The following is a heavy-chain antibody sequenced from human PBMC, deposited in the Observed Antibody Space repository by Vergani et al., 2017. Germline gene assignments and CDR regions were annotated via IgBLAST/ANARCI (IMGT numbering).Heavy chain of an antibody. J-gene: IGHJ5*02. CDR1: GYSFTSYW. CDR2: IIPIFGTA. Sequence: VQLVQSGAEVKKPGESLKISCKGSGYSFTSYWIGWVRQAPGQGLEWMGGIIPIFGTANYAQKFQGRVTITADESTSTAYMELSSLRSEDTAVYYCARELNSWFDPWGQGTLVTVSS. V-gene: IGHV1-69*01. CDR3: ARELNSWFDP.